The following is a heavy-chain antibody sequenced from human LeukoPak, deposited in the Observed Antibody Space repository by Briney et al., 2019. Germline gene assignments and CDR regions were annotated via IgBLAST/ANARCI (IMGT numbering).Heavy chain of an antibody. V-gene: IGHV4-39*01. D-gene: IGHD3-3*01. J-gene: IGHJ6*02. CDR3: SRSVTTSYYYYGMDV. CDR1: DGSISSSSYF. Sequence: SETLSLTCTVSDGSISSSSYFWGWIRQPPGIRLEWVGNIYYSGSTFYNPSLKSRVTISVDTSKNQFSLKLSSVTAADTAVYYCSRSVTTSYYYYGMDVWGQGTTVTVSS. CDR2: IYYSGST.